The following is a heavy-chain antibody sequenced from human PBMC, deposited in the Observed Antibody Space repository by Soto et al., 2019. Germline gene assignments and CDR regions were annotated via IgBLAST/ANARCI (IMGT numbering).Heavy chain of an antibody. CDR3: ARLPIYSYYYYMDV. J-gene: IGHJ6*03. CDR1: GGSISSYY. Sequence: PSETLSLTCTVSGGSISSYYWSWIRQPPGKGLEWIGYIYYSGSTNYNPSLKSRVTISVDTSKNQFSLKLSSVTAADTAVYYCARLPIYSYYYYMDVWGKGTTVTVSS. CDR2: IYYSGST. D-gene: IGHD3-9*01. V-gene: IGHV4-59*08.